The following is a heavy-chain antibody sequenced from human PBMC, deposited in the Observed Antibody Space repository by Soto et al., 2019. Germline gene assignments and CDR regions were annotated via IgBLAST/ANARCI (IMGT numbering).Heavy chain of an antibody. Sequence: QVQLVESGGGVVQPGRSLRLSCAASGFTFSSYAMHWVRQAPGKGLEWVAVISYDGSNKYYADSVKGRFTISRDNSKNTRYLQMNSLRAEDTAVYYCARGWRDYGAFDYWGQGTLVTVSS. D-gene: IGHD4-17*01. V-gene: IGHV3-30-3*01. CDR3: ARGWRDYGAFDY. CDR2: ISYDGSNK. CDR1: GFTFSSYA. J-gene: IGHJ4*02.